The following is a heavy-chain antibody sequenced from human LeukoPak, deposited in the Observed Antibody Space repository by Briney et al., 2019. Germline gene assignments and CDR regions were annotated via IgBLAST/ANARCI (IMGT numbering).Heavy chain of an antibody. V-gene: IGHV3-30*03. D-gene: IGHD3-22*01. Sequence: GGSLRLSCAASGFTFSSYGMHWVRQAPGKGLEWVAVISYDGSNKYYADSVKGRFTISRDNSKNTLYLQMNSLRAEDTAVYYCAIAYHYDSSGYSYGMDVWGQGTTVTVSS. J-gene: IGHJ6*02. CDR1: GFTFSSYG. CDR2: ISYDGSNK. CDR3: AIAYHYDSSGYSYGMDV.